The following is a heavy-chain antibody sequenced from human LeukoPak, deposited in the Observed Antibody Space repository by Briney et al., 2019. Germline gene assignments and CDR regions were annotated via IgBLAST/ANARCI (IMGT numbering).Heavy chain of an antibody. CDR3: ARDREGLGSYFDH. Sequence: GGSLTLSRAASGISVSSNYTRWVRQAPGQGLEWVSVIYPGGRTFYAGSVKGRFTISRDNSKNTVYLHMNSLRAEDTAVYYCARDREGLGSYFDHWGQGTLATVSS. J-gene: IGHJ5*02. CDR2: IYPGGRT. D-gene: IGHD3-10*01. CDR1: GISVSSNY. V-gene: IGHV3-66*01.